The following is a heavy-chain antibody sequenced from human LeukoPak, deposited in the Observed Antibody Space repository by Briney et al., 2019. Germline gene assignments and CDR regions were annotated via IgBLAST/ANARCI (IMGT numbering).Heavy chain of an antibody. CDR1: GGSISSSGYY. D-gene: IGHD2-15*01. Sequence: PSETLSLTCTVSGGSISSSGYYWGWIRQPPGKGLEWIGSIYYGGSTYYSPSLKSRVTISVDTSKNQFSLKLSSVTAADTAMYYCARKYCSGGDCYSNYWGQGTLVTVSS. J-gene: IGHJ4*02. V-gene: IGHV4-39*01. CDR2: IYYGGST. CDR3: ARKYCSGGDCYSNY.